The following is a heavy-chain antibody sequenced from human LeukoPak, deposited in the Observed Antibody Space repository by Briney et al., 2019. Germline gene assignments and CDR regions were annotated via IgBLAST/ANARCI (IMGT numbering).Heavy chain of an antibody. D-gene: IGHD4-17*01. Sequence: GGSLRLSCAASGFTFDDYAMHWVRQAPGKGLEWVSGISWNSGSIGYADSVKGRFTISRDNAKNPLYLQMNSLRAEDTALYYCAKDAYGDYGSDYDYWGQGTLVTVSS. J-gene: IGHJ4*02. V-gene: IGHV3-9*01. CDR1: GFTFDDYA. CDR2: ISWNSGSI. CDR3: AKDAYGDYGSDYDY.